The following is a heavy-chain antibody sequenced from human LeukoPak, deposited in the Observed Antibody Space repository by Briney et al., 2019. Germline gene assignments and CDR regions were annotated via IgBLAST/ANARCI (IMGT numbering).Heavy chain of an antibody. D-gene: IGHD3-22*01. CDR3: ARGYYDSSGYYYGY. CDR1: GYTFTSYD. CDR2: MNPNSGNT. J-gene: IGHJ4*02. V-gene: IGHV1-8*01. Sequence: GPVKVSCKASGYTFTSYDINWVRQATGQGLEWMGWMNPNSGNTGYAQKFQGRVTMTRNTSISTAYMELSSLRSEDTAVYYCARGYYDSSGYYYGYWGQGTRVTVSS.